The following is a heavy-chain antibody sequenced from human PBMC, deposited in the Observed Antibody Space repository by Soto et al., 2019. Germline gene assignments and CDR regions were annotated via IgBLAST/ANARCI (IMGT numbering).Heavy chain of an antibody. D-gene: IGHD3-16*02. CDR1: GFTFSSYA. CDR3: AKDNIMITFGGVIVTREDDAFDI. Sequence: GGSLRLSCAASGFTFSSYAMSWVRQAPGKGLEWVSAISGSGGSTYYADSVKGRFTISRDNSKNTLYLQMNSLRAEDTAVYYCAKDNIMITFGGVIVTREDDAFDIWGQGTMVTVSS. CDR2: ISGSGGST. V-gene: IGHV3-23*01. J-gene: IGHJ3*02.